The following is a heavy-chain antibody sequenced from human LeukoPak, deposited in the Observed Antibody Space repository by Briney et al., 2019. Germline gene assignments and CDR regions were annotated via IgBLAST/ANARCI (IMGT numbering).Heavy chain of an antibody. D-gene: IGHD3-10*02. J-gene: IGHJ6*04. CDR1: GFTFGYYE. Sequence: PGGSLRLSCATSGFTFGYYEMNWVRQAPGKGLEWVSYIKSGGRSIYYADSVKGRFTISRDDAKNSLYLQMNGLRPEDTAIYYCAELGITMIGGVWGKGTTVTISS. V-gene: IGHV3-48*03. CDR3: AELGITMIGGV. CDR2: IKSGGRSI.